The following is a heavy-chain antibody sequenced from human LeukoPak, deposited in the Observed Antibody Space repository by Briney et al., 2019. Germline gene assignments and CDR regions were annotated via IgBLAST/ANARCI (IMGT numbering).Heavy chain of an antibody. CDR2: IIPIFGTA. CDR1: GGTFSSYA. Sequence: ASVKVSCKASGGTFSSYAISWVRQAPGQGLEWMGGIIPIFGTANYAQKFQGRVTITADESTSTAYMELSSLRSEDTAVYYCAREACSSTSCYAPYSDYWGQGTLVTVSS. D-gene: IGHD2-2*01. CDR3: AREACSSTSCYAPYSDY. V-gene: IGHV1-69*01. J-gene: IGHJ4*02.